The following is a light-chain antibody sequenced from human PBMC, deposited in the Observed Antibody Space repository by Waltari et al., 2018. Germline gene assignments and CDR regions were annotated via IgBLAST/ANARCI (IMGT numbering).Light chain of an antibody. Sequence: DIQMTQSPSTLSASVGDRVTITCRASQNINYWLAWYQQKPGKAPNLLIYKASSLESGVPSRFSGSGSGTEFTLTISSLQPGDFATYYCQKYNSEPLTFGPGTKVDIK. J-gene: IGKJ3*01. CDR3: QKYNSEPLT. CDR1: QNINYW. CDR2: KAS. V-gene: IGKV1-5*03.